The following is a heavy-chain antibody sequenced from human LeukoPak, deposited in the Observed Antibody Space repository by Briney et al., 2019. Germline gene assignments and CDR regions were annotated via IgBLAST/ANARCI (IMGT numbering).Heavy chain of an antibody. Sequence: GASVRVSCKASGYTFTGYYMHWVRQAPGQGLEWMGWINPNSGGTNYAQKFQGRVTMTRDTSISTAYMELSRLRSDDTAVYYCARALGVPAANGSKYYYYYYYMDVWGKGTTVTVSS. CDR3: ARALGVPAANGSKYYYYYYYMDV. D-gene: IGHD2-2*01. CDR1: GYTFTGYY. V-gene: IGHV1-2*02. CDR2: INPNSGGT. J-gene: IGHJ6*03.